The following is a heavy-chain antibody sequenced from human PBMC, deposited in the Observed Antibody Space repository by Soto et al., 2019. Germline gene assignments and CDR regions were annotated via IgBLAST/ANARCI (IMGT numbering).Heavy chain of an antibody. CDR1: GHTFTSYG. CDR2: ISAYNGNT. V-gene: IGHV1-18*01. Sequence: ASVKVSCKASGHTFTSYGISWVRQAPGQGLEWMGWISAYNGNTNYAQKLQGRVTMTTDTSTSTAYMELRSLKSDDTAVFYCGRVIGYSIFPYDYGGRGTLVPVSS. D-gene: IGHD6-13*01. CDR3: GRVIGYSIFPYDY. J-gene: IGHJ4*02.